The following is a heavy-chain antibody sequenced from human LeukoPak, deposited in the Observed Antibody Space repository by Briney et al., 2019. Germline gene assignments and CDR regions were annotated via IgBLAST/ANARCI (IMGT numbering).Heavy chain of an antibody. D-gene: IGHD3-22*01. CDR2: IYYSGST. CDR3: ASNTYYYDSSGYILGEDY. Sequence: SETLSLTCAVYGGSFSGYYWSWLRQPPGKGLEWIGSIYYSGSTYYNPSLKSRVTISVDTSKNQFSLKLSSVTAADTAVYYCASNTYYYDSSGYILGEDYWGQGTLVTVSS. CDR1: GGSFSGYY. V-gene: IGHV4-34*01. J-gene: IGHJ4*02.